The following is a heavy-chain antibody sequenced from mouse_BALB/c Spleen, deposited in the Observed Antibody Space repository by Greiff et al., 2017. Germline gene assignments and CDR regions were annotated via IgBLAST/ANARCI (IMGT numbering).Heavy chain of an antibody. CDR1: GYTFTDYE. J-gene: IGHJ3*01. CDR2: IDPETGGT. CDR3: TISGTAY. V-gene: IGHV1-15*01. Sequence: QVQLQQSGAELVRPGASVTLSCKASGYTFTDYEMHWVKQTPVHGLEWIGAIDPETGGTAYNQKFKGKATLTADKSSSTAYMELRSLTSEDSAVYYCTISGTAYWGQGTLVTVSA. D-gene: IGHD4-1*01.